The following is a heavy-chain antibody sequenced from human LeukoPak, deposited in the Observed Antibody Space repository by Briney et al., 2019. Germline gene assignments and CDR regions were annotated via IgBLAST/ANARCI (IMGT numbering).Heavy chain of an antibody. D-gene: IGHD6-6*01. V-gene: IGHV4-59*12. Sequence: PSETLSLTCTVSGGSISSYYWSWIRQPPGKGLEWIGYIYYSGSTNYNPSLKSRVTISVETSKNQFSLRLSSVTAADTAVYYCARGDSSIAALHAFDIWGQGTMVTVSS. CDR3: ARGDSSIAALHAFDI. CDR1: GGSISSYY. CDR2: IYYSGST. J-gene: IGHJ3*02.